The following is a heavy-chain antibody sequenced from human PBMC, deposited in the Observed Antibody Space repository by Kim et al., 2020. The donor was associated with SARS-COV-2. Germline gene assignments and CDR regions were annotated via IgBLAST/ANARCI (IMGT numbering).Heavy chain of an antibody. CDR1: GFTFTNAW. V-gene: IGHV3-15*01. CDR3: TIDRYSGTHGGQFDF. D-gene: IGHD1-26*01. Sequence: GGSLRLSCAASGFTFTNAWMSWVRQAPGKGLEWVARIKSEAEGGTRDYVAPVKGRFTISRDDSKTTLFLQMSSLKTEDTAVYYCTIDRYSGTHGGQFDFWGQGTLVTVSS. CDR2: IKSEAEGGTR. J-gene: IGHJ4*02.